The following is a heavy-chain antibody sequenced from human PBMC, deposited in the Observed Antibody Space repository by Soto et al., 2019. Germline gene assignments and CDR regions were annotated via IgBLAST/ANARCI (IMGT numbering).Heavy chain of an antibody. J-gene: IGHJ4*02. Sequence: EVQLVESGGGLVQPGGSLRLSCAASGFTFSSYWMSWVRQAPGKGLEWVANIKQDGSEKYYVDSVKGRFTISRDNAKNSLYLQMNSLRAEDTAVYYCARAEDPSSGWPRGFDYWGQGTLVTVSS. D-gene: IGHD6-19*01. CDR3: ARAEDPSSGWPRGFDY. CDR2: IKQDGSEK. CDR1: GFTFSSYW. V-gene: IGHV3-7*01.